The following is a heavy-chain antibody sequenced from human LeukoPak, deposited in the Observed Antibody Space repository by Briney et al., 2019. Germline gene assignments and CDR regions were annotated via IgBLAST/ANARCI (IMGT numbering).Heavy chain of an antibody. CDR3: ARDRISNWNYGRGAIYYYYYMDV. V-gene: IGHV3-30*19. D-gene: IGHD1-7*01. CDR1: GFVFDDYD. CDR2: ISYDGSNK. Sequence: PGGSLRLSCGASGFVFDDYDMHWVRQAPGKGLEWVAVISYDGSNKYYADSVKGRFTISRDNSKNTLYLQMNSLRAEDTAVYYCARDRISNWNYGRGAIYYYYYMDVWGKGTTVTVSS. J-gene: IGHJ6*03.